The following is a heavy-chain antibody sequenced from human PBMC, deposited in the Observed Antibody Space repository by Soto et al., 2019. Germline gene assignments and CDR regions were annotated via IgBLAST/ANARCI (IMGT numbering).Heavy chain of an antibody. J-gene: IGHJ4*02. D-gene: IGHD6-6*01. CDR3: GRGTYGSSSLGDH. Sequence: QVQLVQSGAEVKKPGSSVKVSCKASGGTFSSYAISWVRQASGLGREWMGGFIPSFGTANYARKFQGRVTSTADKSTSTAYMELSSLRYKDTAVYYCGRGTYGSSSLGDHWGQGTLVTVSS. CDR1: GGTFSSYA. CDR2: FIPSFGTA. V-gene: IGHV1-69*06.